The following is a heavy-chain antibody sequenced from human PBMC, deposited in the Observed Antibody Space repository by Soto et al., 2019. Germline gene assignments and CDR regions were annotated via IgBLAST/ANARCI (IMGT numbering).Heavy chain of an antibody. CDR1: GGSISSGDYY. D-gene: IGHD3-10*01. CDR2: IYYSGST. V-gene: IGHV4-30-4*01. J-gene: IGHJ4*02. CDR3: ARITMVRGVIIRGYFDY. Sequence: QVQLQESGPGLVKPSQTLSLTCTVSGGSISSGDYYWSWIRQPPGKGLEWIGYIYYSGSTYYNPSLKSRVTISVDTSKNQFSLKLSSVTAADTAVYYCARITMVRGVIIRGYFDYWGQGTLVTVSS.